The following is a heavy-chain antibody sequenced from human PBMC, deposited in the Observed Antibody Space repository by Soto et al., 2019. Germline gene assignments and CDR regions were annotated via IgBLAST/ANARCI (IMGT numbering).Heavy chain of an antibody. Sequence: GASVKVSCKASGYTFTSYGISWVRQAPGQGLEWMGWIRAYNGYTNYAQKFQGRVTLTTDTSTSTAYMELRSLISDDTAVYYCARASDGYRSGWYVGYFDYWGQGTLDTVSS. D-gene: IGHD6-19*01. CDR2: IRAYNGYT. CDR1: GYTFTSYG. CDR3: ARASDGYRSGWYVGYFDY. V-gene: IGHV1-18*04. J-gene: IGHJ4*02.